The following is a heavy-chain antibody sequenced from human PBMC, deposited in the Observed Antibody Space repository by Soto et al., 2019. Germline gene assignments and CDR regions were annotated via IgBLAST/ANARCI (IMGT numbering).Heavy chain of an antibody. CDR2: IWYDGSNK. V-gene: IGHV3-33*01. CDR3: ARDWMGEPWLLLRYYYYYGMDV. D-gene: IGHD3-16*01. Sequence: GGSLRLSCAASGFTFSSYGMHWVRQAPGKGLEWVAVIWYDGSNKYYADSVKGRFTISRDNSKNTLYLQMNSLRAEDTAVYYCARDWMGEPWLLLRYYYYYGMDVWGQGTTVTVSS. CDR1: GFTFSSYG. J-gene: IGHJ6*02.